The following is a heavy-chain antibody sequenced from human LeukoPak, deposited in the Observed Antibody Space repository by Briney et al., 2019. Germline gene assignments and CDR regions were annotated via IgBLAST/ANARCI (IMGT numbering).Heavy chain of an antibody. V-gene: IGHV4-39*01. CDR3: ARHHTRITLTALVDH. CDR1: GGSLSSRSYH. J-gene: IGHJ4*02. D-gene: IGHD2-21*02. Sequence: KSAETLSLTCTVSGGSLSSRSYHWAWIRQPPGQGLEWIVRIDYSGSTYYHPSLKSRVTISADTSKNQFSLKLSSVTAADTAIYYCARHHTRITLTALVDHWGQGTLVTVSS. CDR2: IDYSGST.